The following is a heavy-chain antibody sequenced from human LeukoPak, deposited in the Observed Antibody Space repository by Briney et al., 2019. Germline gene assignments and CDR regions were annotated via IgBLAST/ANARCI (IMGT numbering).Heavy chain of an antibody. Sequence: GGSLRLSCAAPGFTFSSYGMHWVRQAPGKGLEWVAVIWYDGSNKYYADSVKGRFTISRDNSKNTLYLQMNSLRAEDTAVYYCARDWGSGSYSIFDYWGQGTLVTVSS. D-gene: IGHD1-26*01. CDR3: ARDWGSGSYSIFDY. J-gene: IGHJ4*02. CDR2: IWYDGSNK. V-gene: IGHV3-33*01. CDR1: GFTFSSYG.